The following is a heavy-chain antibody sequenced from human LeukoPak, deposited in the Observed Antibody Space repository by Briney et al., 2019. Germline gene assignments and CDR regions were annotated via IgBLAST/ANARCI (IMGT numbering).Heavy chain of an antibody. Sequence: GGSLRLSCAASGFTFSSYWMSWVRQAPGKGLEWVANIKQDGSEKYYVDSVKGRFTISRDNAKSSLYLQMNSLRAEDTAVYYCARGQYYYDSSGYLTAGAFDIWGQGTMVTVSS. D-gene: IGHD3-22*01. CDR3: ARGQYYYDSSGYLTAGAFDI. J-gene: IGHJ3*02. CDR1: GFTFSSYW. V-gene: IGHV3-7*01. CDR2: IKQDGSEK.